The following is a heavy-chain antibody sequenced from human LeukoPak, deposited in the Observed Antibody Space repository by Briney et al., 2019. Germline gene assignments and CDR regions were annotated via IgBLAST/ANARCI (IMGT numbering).Heavy chain of an antibody. Sequence: GGSLRLSCEASGFIFNRYAMHWVRRAPGKGLEWVAVVSYDGHREYYADSVRGRFIASRDNSKNMFYLQINSLRVEDTGVYYCAREPLGGGYSYGYRLSWGRGTLVTVSS. CDR2: VSYDGHRE. CDR1: GFIFNRYA. CDR3: AREPLGGGYSYGYRLS. D-gene: IGHD3-16*02. J-gene: IGHJ5*01. V-gene: IGHV3-30-3*01.